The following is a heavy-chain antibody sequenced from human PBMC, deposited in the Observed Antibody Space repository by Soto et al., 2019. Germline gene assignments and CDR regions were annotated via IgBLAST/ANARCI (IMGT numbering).Heavy chain of an antibody. V-gene: IGHV1-18*04. CDR2: IRASNGDT. D-gene: IGHD2-15*01. CDR1: GYTFSSYG. CDR3: ARDSLGYAIFDY. J-gene: IGHJ4*02. Sequence: ASVKVSCKASGYTFSSYGISWVRQAPGQGLEWMAWIRASNGDTNYAQILQGRVTVTIETSTSTAYMELRSLRSDDTAMYYCARDSLGYAIFDYWGQGTLVTVSS.